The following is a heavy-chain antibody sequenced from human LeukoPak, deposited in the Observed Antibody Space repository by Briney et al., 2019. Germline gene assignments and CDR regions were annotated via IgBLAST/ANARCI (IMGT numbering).Heavy chain of an antibody. CDR1: GGTFSSYA. CDR3: ARVGSGSYSYYYYYMDV. CDR2: IIPIFGTA. V-gene: IGHV1-69*05. Sequence: SVKVSCKASGGTFSSYAISWVRQAPGQGLEWMGGIIPIFGTANYAQKFQGRVTITTAESTSTAYMELSSLRSEDTAVYYCARVGSGSYSYYYYYMDVWGKGTTVTVSS. D-gene: IGHD1-26*01. J-gene: IGHJ6*03.